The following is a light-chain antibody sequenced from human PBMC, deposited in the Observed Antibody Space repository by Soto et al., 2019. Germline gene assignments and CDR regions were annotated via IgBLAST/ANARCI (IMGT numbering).Light chain of an antibody. CDR3: CSYAGSSTYV. V-gene: IGLV2-11*01. Sequence: QSVLTQPRSVSGSPGQSVTISCSGTSVDIGGSDLISWYQQHTGKAPKLMIFDVSKRPSGVPDRFSGSKSGNTASLTISGLQAEEEADYYCCSYAGSSTYVFGTGTKVTVL. CDR2: DVS. J-gene: IGLJ1*01. CDR1: SVDIGGSDL.